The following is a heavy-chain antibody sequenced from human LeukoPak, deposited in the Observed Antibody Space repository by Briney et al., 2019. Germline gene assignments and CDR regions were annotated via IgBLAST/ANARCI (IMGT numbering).Heavy chain of an antibody. CDR3: AKERVLTSGWLVFDY. Sequence: GGSLRLSCAASGFTFSNYAMTWVRQAPGKGLEYVSSITGSGGTTFSAESVKGRFTISRDNSKNTVYLQMNSLRVDDTALYYCAKERVLTSGWLVFDYWGQGTLVTVSS. V-gene: IGHV3-23*01. CDR2: ITGSGGTT. CDR1: GFTFSNYA. J-gene: IGHJ4*02. D-gene: IGHD6-19*01.